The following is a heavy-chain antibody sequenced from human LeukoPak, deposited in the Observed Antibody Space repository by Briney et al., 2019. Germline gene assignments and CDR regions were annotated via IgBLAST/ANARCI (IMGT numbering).Heavy chain of an antibody. D-gene: IGHD4-23*01. V-gene: IGHV4-4*07. CDR3: ARQNSYEPIYYYYYMDV. CDR1: GGSISSYY. Sequence: SETLSLTCTVSGGSISSYYWSSIRQPAGKGLEWIGRIYTSGSTNYNPSLKSRVTMSVDTSKNQFSLKLSSVTAADTAVYYCARQNSYEPIYYYYYMDVWGKGTTVTVSS. CDR2: IYTSGST. J-gene: IGHJ6*03.